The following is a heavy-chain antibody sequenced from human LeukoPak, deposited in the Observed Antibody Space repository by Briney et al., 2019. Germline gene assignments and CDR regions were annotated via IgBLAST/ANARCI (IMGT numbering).Heavy chain of an antibody. CDR2: ISWNSGSI. J-gene: IGHJ4*02. D-gene: IGHD3-22*01. Sequence: GGSLRLSCAASGFTFDDYAMHWVRQAPGKGLEWVSGISWNSGSIGYADSVKGRFTISRDNAKNSLYLQMNSLRAEDTALYYCAKDNSHYYDSSGYFDYWGQGTLVTVSS. CDR1: GFTFDDYA. CDR3: AKDNSHYYDSSGYFDY. V-gene: IGHV3-9*01.